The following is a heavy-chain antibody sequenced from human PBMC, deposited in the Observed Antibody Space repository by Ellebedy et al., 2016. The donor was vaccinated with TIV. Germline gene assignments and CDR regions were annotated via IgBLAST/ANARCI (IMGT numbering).Heavy chain of an antibody. CDR1: GYTFTSYY. CDR3: ARDRGGDSSSSFHISEYYFDY. D-gene: IGHD6-6*01. Sequence: ASVKVSCXASGYTFTSYYMHWVRQAPGQGLEWMGIINPSGGSTSYAQKFQGRVTMTRDTSTSTVYMELSSLRSEDTAVYYCARDRGGDSSSSFHISEYYFDYWGQGTLVTVSS. J-gene: IGHJ4*02. V-gene: IGHV1-46*01. CDR2: INPSGGST.